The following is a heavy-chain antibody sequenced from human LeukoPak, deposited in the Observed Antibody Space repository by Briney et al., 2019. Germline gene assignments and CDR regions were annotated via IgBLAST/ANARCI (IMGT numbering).Heavy chain of an antibody. CDR3: ARSYPYDSSGSLVY. J-gene: IGHJ4*02. D-gene: IGHD3-22*01. CDR2: INPNSGGT. CDR1: GYTFTGYY. V-gene: IGHV1-2*02. Sequence: ASVKVSCKASGYTFTGYYMHWVRQAPGQGLEWMGWINPNSGGTNYAQKFQGRVTMTRDTSISTAYMELSRLRSDDTAVCYCARSYPYDSSGSLVYWGQGTLVPVSS.